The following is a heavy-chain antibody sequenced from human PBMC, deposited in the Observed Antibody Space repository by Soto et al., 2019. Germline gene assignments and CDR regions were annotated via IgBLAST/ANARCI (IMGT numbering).Heavy chain of an antibody. CDR2: ISPDGTIP. V-gene: IGHV3-74*01. CDR1: GFTFSNYW. D-gene: IGHD3-10*01. J-gene: IGHJ3*02. Sequence: EVQLVESGGGLVQPGGSLRLSCAVSGFTFSNYWMHWVRQAPGKGLVWVSTISPDGTIPDYTDSVKGRLAISRDNAKSTLFLQINSLRPEDTAVYDGARVRGDAFEIGGQGTMVTVSS. CDR3: ARVRGDAFEI.